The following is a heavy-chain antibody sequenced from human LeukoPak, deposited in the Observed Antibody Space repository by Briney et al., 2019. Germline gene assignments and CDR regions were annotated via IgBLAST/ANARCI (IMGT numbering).Heavy chain of an antibody. CDR1: GYSFNNYC. J-gene: IGHJ5*02. Sequence: RGESLKISCKASGYSFNNYCIAWVRQIPGKGLEWMGLIYPGHSDTRYSPSFQGQVTISGDESISTAYLQWSSVKASDTAMYYCARGSNRNYYDWFDPWGQGTLVTVSS. V-gene: IGHV5-51*01. CDR2: IYPGHSDT. D-gene: IGHD1-26*01. CDR3: ARGSNRNYYDWFDP.